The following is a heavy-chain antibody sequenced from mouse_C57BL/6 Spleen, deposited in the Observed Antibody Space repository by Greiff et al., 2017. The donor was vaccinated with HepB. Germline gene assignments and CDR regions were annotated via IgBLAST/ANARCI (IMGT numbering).Heavy chain of an antibody. CDR2: IYPGGGYT. CDR3: ARARTMVTPRAMDY. V-gene: IGHV1-63*01. J-gene: IGHJ4*01. D-gene: IGHD2-2*01. CDR1: GYTFTNYW. Sequence: VMLVESGAELVRPGTSVKMSCKASGYTFTNYWIGWAKQRPGHGLEWIGDIYPGGGYTNYNEKFKGKATLTADKSSSTAYMQFSSLTSEDSAIYYCARARTMVTPRAMDYWGQGTSVTVSS.